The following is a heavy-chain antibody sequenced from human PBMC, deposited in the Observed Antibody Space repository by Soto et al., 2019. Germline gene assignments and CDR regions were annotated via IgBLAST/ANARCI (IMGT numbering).Heavy chain of an antibody. CDR2: MNPDSGNT. V-gene: IGHV1-8*01. Sequence: ASVKVSCKASGYTFTSYDINWVRQATGQGLEWMGWMNPDSGNTGYAQKFQGRVTMTRNTSISTAYMELSSLRSEDTAVYYCARENYYYYGMDVWGQGTTVTVSS. CDR3: ARENYYYYGMDV. CDR1: GYTFTSYD. J-gene: IGHJ6*02.